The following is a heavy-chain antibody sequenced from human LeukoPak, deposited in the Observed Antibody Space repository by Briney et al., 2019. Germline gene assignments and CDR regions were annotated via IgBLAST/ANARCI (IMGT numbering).Heavy chain of an antibody. CDR3: ASTYDSSGYYYALTPDQPEYFQH. CDR2: ISSSGSTI. Sequence: GGSLRLSCAASGFTFSNAWMSWVRQAPGKGLEWVSYISSSGSTIYYADSVKGRFTISRDNAKNSLYLQMNSLRAEDTAVYYCASTYDSSGYYYALTPDQPEYFQHWGQGTLVTVSS. CDR1: GFTFSNAW. J-gene: IGHJ1*01. V-gene: IGHV3-11*01. D-gene: IGHD3-22*01.